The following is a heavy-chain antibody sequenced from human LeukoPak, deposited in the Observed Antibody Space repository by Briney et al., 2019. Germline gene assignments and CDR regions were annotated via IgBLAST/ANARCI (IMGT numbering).Heavy chain of an antibody. CDR2: ISGSGGST. V-gene: IGHV3-23*01. Sequence: GGSLRLSCAASGFTFSSYAMSWVRQAPGKGLEWVSAISGSGGSTYYADSVKGRFTISRDNSKNTLYLQMNSLRAEDTAVYYCAKDVSDYYDSSSYLTRAPDAFDIWGQGTMVTVSS. D-gene: IGHD3-22*01. J-gene: IGHJ3*02. CDR1: GFTFSSYA. CDR3: AKDVSDYYDSSSYLTRAPDAFDI.